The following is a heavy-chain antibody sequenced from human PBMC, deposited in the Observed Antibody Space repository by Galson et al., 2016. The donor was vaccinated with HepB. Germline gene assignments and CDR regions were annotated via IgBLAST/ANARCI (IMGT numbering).Heavy chain of an antibody. V-gene: IGHV5-51*01. CDR3: ARRLTHDSKIWDIDY. CDR2: IYPEDSDA. Sequence: QSGAEVKKPGGSLKISCKASKYTFSNYWIAWVRQMPGKGLEWMGAIYPEDSDARYSPSFQGQVTFSVDKSINTAYLQWSSLEASDTAIYYCARRLTHDSKIWDIDYWGQGTLVTVSS. CDR1: KYTFSNYW. J-gene: IGHJ4*02. D-gene: IGHD3-16*01.